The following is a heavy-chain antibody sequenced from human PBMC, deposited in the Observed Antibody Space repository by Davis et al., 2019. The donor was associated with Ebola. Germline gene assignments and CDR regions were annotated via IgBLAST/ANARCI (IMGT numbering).Heavy chain of an antibody. CDR3: ARVSGPPADSSGYYYNYYYYGMDV. Sequence: PSETLSLTCTVSGGSISSGSYYWSWIRQPDGKGLEWIGHMYTSGSTNYNPSLKSRVTISVDTSKNQFSLKLSSVTAADTAVYYCARVSGPPADSSGYYYNYYYYGMDVWGQGTTVTVSS. J-gene: IGHJ6*02. V-gene: IGHV4-61*09. CDR1: GGSISSGSYY. D-gene: IGHD3-22*01. CDR2: MYTSGST.